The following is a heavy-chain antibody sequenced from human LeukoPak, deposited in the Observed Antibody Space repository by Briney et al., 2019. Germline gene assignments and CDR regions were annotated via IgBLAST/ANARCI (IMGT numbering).Heavy chain of an antibody. CDR3: ARGSAAEYYYYYYMDV. CDR1: GYTFTSYD. J-gene: IGHJ6*03. CDR2: INPSGGST. V-gene: IGHV1-46*01. D-gene: IGHD2-2*01. Sequence: GASVKVSRKASGYTFTSYDISWVRQAPGQGLEWMGIINPSGGSTSYAQKFQGRVTMTRDTSTSTVYMELSSLRSEDTAVYYCARGSAAEYYYYYYMDVWGKGTTVTVS.